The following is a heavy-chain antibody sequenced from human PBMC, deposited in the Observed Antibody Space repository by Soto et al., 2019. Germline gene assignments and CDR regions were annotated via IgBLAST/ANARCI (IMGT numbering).Heavy chain of an antibody. CDR1: GGTFSSYA. J-gene: IGHJ4*02. Sequence: SVKVSCKASGGTFSSYAISWVRQAPGQGLEWMGGIIPIFGTANYAQKFQGRVTITADESTSTAYMELSSLRSEDTAVYYCARDPSPYYYDSSGWKPRFDYWGQGTLVTVSS. CDR2: IIPIFGTA. V-gene: IGHV1-69*13. CDR3: ARDPSPYYYDSSGWKPRFDY. D-gene: IGHD3-22*01.